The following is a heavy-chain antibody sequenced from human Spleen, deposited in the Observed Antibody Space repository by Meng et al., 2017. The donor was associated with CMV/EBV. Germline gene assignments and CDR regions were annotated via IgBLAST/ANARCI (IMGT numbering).Heavy chain of an antibody. CDR1: GFTFDDYA. Sequence: GGSLRLSCAASGFTFDDYAMHWVRQAPGKGLEWVSGISWNSIIIAYADSVKGRFTISRDNAKNSLYLQMNSLRAEDTALYYCAKGLSVVAVAGTATFDAFDIWGQGTMVT. D-gene: IGHD6-19*01. J-gene: IGHJ3*02. CDR3: AKGLSVVAVAGTATFDAFDI. CDR2: ISWNSIII. V-gene: IGHV3-9*01.